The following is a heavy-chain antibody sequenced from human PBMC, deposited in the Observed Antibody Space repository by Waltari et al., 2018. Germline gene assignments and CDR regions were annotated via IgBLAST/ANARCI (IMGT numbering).Heavy chain of an antibody. CDR3: ARVVEVLKGYVDY. V-gene: IGHV3-30-3*01. Sequence: QVQLVASGGGVVQPGRSLRLSCASSVFTFSSYAINWSRQAPGKGLEWVAVISYDGSNKYYADSVKGRFTISRDNSKNTLYLKMNSLRAEDTAVYYCARVVEVLKGYVDYWGQGTLVTVSS. D-gene: IGHD2-8*01. CDR1: VFTFSSYA. J-gene: IGHJ4*02. CDR2: ISYDGSNK.